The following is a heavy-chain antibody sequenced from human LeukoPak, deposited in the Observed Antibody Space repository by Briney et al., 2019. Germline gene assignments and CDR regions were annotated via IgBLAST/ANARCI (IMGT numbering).Heavy chain of an antibody. CDR3: VRDNPRCCGVVPANIDDY. J-gene: IGHJ4*02. D-gene: IGHD2-15*01. V-gene: IGHV3-48*01. CDR2: ISHDSGVR. Sequence: GGSLRLSCEASGFIFSRDSMNWVRQAPGKGLEWISYISHDSGVRYYADSVRGRFTISRDNAKNSLHLQMHSLRAEDTAVYYCVRDNPRCCGVVPANIDDYWGQGTLVTVSS. CDR1: GFIFSRDS.